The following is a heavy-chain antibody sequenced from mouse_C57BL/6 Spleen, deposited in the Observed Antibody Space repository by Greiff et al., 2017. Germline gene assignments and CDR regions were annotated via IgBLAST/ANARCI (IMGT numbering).Heavy chain of an antibody. V-gene: IGHV1-78*01. CDR2: IYPRDGST. D-gene: IGHD1-1*01. Sequence: VMLVESDAELVKPGASVKISCKVSGYTFTDHTIHWMKQRPEQGLEWIGYIYPRDGSTKYNEKFKGKATLTADKSSSTAYMQLNSLTSEDSAVYFCARYYYGSSYDWYFDVWGTGTTVTVSS. CDR3: ARYYYGSSYDWYFDV. CDR1: GYTFTDHT. J-gene: IGHJ1*03.